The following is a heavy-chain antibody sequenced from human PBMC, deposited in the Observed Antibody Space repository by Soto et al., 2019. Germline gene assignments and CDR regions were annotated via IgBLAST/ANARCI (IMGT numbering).Heavy chain of an antibody. CDR1: GYTFTTYD. V-gene: IGHV1-8*01. J-gene: IGHJ4*02. D-gene: IGHD3-16*01. CDR3: ARGRGGQFDY. Sequence: QVQLVQSGAEVKKPGASVKVSCKASGYTFTTYDINWVRQASGQGLEWMGWMNPDSGMTTYAQSFQGRVTMTRSTSISTAYIELSSLSSEDTAVYYWARGRGGQFDYCGQGTLVTASS. CDR2: MNPDSGMT.